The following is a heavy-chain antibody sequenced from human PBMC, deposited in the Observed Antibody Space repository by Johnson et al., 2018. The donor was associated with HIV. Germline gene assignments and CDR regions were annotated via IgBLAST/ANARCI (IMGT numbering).Heavy chain of an antibody. CDR2: ISSSGSTI. J-gene: IGHJ3*02. V-gene: IGHV3-11*04. CDR3: ASPATQQLVPVDAFDI. D-gene: IGHD6-13*01. Sequence: QVQLVESGGGLVQPGGSLRLSCAASGLTFSDYYMSWIRQAPGKGLEWVSYISSSGSTIYYADSVKGRFTISRDNAKNSLYLQMNSLRAEDTAVYYCASPATQQLVPVDAFDIWGQGTMVTVSS. CDR1: GLTFSDYY.